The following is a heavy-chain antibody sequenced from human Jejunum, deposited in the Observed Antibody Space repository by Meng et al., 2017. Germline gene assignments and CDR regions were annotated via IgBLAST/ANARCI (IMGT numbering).Heavy chain of an antibody. V-gene: IGHV1-18*01. CDR2: ISTYNGNT. CDR3: ARAPDYGDFKYYFDY. CDR1: GYTFPSFG. Sequence: KKPAPSCTVSCKPLGYTFPSFGISWVRQAPGQGLEWMGCISTYNGNTTYAQNLQGRVTLTTDTSTSSAYMELRSLRSDDTAVYYCARAPDYGDFKYYFDYWGQGILVTVSS. D-gene: IGHD4-17*01. J-gene: IGHJ4*02.